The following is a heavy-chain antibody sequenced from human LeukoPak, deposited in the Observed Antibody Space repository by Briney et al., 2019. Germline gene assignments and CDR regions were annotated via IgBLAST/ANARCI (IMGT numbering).Heavy chain of an antibody. CDR2: IYTSGST. J-gene: IGHJ6*03. CDR1: GGSISSYY. V-gene: IGHV4-4*07. Sequence: SETLSLTCTVSGGSISSYYWSWIRQPAGKGLEWIGRIYTSGSTNYNPSLKSRVTMSVDTSKSQFSLKLSSVTAADTAVYYCATGTPYYYYMDVWGKGTTVTVSS. D-gene: IGHD1-14*01. CDR3: ATGTPYYYYMDV.